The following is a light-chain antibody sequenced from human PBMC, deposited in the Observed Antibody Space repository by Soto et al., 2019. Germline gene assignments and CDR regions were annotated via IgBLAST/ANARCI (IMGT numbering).Light chain of an antibody. J-gene: IGKJ3*01. Sequence: DLQMTQSPSSLSASVGDRVTITCRASQGFSNYLAWYQQRPGNAPKLLIYAASTLQSGVPSRFSGSGSGTDFTLTISGLQPEDVATYYCQKYDIAPFTFGPGTKVDIK. CDR1: QGFSNY. V-gene: IGKV1-27*01. CDR3: QKYDIAPFT. CDR2: AAS.